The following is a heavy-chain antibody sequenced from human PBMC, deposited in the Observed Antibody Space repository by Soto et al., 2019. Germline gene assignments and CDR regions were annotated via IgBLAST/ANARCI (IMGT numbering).Heavy chain of an antibody. CDR1: GFTFSGSA. Sequence: VQLVESGGGLVQPGGSLKLSCAASGFTFSGSALHWVRQASGKGLEWVGRIRSKGNNYATAYGESLKGRFTISRDDSKNTAYLQMNSLNTEDTAVYYCSRQASDFWSGKPQYYMDVWGKGTTVTVSS. J-gene: IGHJ6*03. V-gene: IGHV3-73*01. CDR2: IRSKGNNYAT. D-gene: IGHD3-3*01. CDR3: SRQASDFWSGKPQYYMDV.